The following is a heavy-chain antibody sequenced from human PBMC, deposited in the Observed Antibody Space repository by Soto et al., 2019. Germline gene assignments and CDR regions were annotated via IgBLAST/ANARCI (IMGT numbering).Heavy chain of an antibody. CDR3: VVTIFGVVTNYAFDI. V-gene: IGHV3-9*01. Sequence: GGSLRLSCAASGFTFDDYAMHWVRQAPGKGLEWVSGISWNSGSIGYADSVKGRFTISRDNAKNSLYLQMNSLRAEDTALYYCVVTIFGVVTNYAFDIWGQGTMVTVSS. J-gene: IGHJ3*02. CDR2: ISWNSGSI. D-gene: IGHD3-3*01. CDR1: GFTFDDYA.